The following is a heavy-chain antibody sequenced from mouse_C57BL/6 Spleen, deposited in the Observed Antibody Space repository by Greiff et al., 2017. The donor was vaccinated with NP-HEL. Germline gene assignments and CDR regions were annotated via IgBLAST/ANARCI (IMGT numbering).Heavy chain of an antibody. J-gene: IGHJ1*03. CDR1: GYTFTSYW. V-gene: IGHV1-53*01. Sequence: VQLQQSGTELVKPGASVKLSCKASGYTFTSYWMHWVKQRPGQGLEWIGNINPSNGGTNYNEKFKSKATLTVDKSSSTAYMQLSSLTSEASAVYYCARDDYDGSYWYFDVWGTGTTVTVSS. CDR2: INPSNGGT. CDR3: ARDDYDGSYWYFDV. D-gene: IGHD2-4*01.